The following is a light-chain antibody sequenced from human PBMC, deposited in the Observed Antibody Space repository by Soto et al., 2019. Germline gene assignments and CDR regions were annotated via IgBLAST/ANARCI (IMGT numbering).Light chain of an antibody. CDR1: SSNIGAGYD. CDR3: ASWDDSLNGYV. Sequence: QSVLTQPPSVSGAPGQRVTISCTGSSSNIGAGYDIHWYQQPPGTAPKLLIHGNSNRPSGVPDRFSGSKSGTSASLAITGLQAEDEADYYCASWDDSLNGYVFGTGTKLTVL. V-gene: IGLV1-40*01. CDR2: GNS. J-gene: IGLJ1*01.